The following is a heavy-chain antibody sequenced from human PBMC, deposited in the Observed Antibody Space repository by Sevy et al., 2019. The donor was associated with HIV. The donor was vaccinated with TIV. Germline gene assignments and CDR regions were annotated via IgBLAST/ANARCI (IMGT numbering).Heavy chain of an antibody. CDR2: IGADGAT. J-gene: IGHJ2*01. CDR3: AREAQTRYFWYFDL. CDR1: GFTFSNHG. D-gene: IGHD1-1*01. Sequence: GGSLRLSCAASGFTFSNHGMHWVRQVTGQGLEWVSAIGADGATYYPDSKKGRFTISRENAKNSLYLQMNSLTDGDTAVYYCAREAQTRYFWYFDLWGRGTLVTVSS. V-gene: IGHV3-13*01.